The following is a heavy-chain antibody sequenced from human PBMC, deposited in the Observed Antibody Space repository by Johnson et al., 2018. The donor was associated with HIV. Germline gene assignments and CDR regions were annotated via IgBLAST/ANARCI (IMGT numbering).Heavy chain of an antibody. CDR1: GFTFSNYG. Sequence: VQLVESGGGVVQPGGSLRLSCAASGFTFSNYGMHWARQAPGKRLEWVAFIRYDGNSKYYADSVKGRFSVSRDNSKNTLYVQMNSLRAEDTAIYHCARATSASGTDNDAFDIWGQGTMVTVSS. J-gene: IGHJ3*02. V-gene: IGHV3-30*02. CDR3: ARATSASGTDNDAFDI. CDR2: IRYDGNSK. D-gene: IGHD6-13*01.